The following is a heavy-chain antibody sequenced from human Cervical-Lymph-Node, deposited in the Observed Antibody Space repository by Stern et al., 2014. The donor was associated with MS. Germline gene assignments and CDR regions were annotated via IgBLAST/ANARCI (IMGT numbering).Heavy chain of an antibody. CDR1: GGTFSSYP. J-gene: IGHJ6*02. V-gene: IGHV1-69*01. Sequence: VQLVESGAEVKKPGSSVKVSCKASGGTFSSYPISWVRQAPGPGLEWMGGIIPIFGTANFAQKFQGRITITADESTSTAYMELGSLRSEDTAVYYCARDRDSTVTTFGGLDVWGQGTPVTVSS. CDR2: IIPIFGTA. D-gene: IGHD4-11*01. CDR3: ARDRDSTVTTFGGLDV.